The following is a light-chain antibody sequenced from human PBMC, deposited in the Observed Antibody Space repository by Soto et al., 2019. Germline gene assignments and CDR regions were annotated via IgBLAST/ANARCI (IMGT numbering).Light chain of an antibody. V-gene: IGKV3-11*01. J-gene: IGKJ1*01. CDR2: DAS. Sequence: EIVLTQSPATLSLSPGERATLSCRASQSVSSYLAWYQQKPGQAPRLLIYDASNRATGIPARFSSSGSGTDFTLTISSLEPEDFAVYYCQQRSNWRGTFGQGTKVEIK. CDR1: QSVSSY. CDR3: QQRSNWRGT.